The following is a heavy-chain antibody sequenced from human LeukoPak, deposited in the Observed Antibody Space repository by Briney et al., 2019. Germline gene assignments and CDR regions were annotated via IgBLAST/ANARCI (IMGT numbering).Heavy chain of an antibody. V-gene: IGHV3-30*18. D-gene: IGHD3-3*01. CDR2: ISYDGSNK. CDR1: GFTFSSYG. CDR3: AKSRPPRFGAFDI. J-gene: IGHJ3*02. Sequence: SGGSLRLSCAASGFTFSSYGMHWVRQAPGKGLEWVAVISYDGSNKYYADSVKGRFTISRDNSKNTLYLQMNSLRAEDTAVYYCAKSRPPRFGAFDIWGQGTMVTVSS.